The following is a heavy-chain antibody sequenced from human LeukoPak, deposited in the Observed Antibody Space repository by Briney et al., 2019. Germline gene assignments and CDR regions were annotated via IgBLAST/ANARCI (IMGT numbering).Heavy chain of an antibody. Sequence: GGSLRLSCAASGFPFNRHAMSWVRQAPGKGLEWVSAISGGGGSTYYGDSVKGRFNISRDNSRNTLYLQMSSLRAEDTAIYYCAKTLNLHNYGLFYYGMDVWGRGTTVTVSS. J-gene: IGHJ6*02. D-gene: IGHD5-24*01. CDR2: ISGGGGST. V-gene: IGHV3-23*01. CDR1: GFPFNRHA. CDR3: AKTLNLHNYGLFYYGMDV.